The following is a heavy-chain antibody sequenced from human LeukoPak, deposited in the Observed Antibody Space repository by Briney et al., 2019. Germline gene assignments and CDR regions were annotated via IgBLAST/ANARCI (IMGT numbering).Heavy chain of an antibody. V-gene: IGHV3-23*01. D-gene: IGHD3-22*01. J-gene: IGHJ4*02. CDR3: AKPLGGNHFDRPFDY. CDR2: ISSGGNT. CDR1: GFSFSDNA. Sequence: GGSLILSCAASGFSFSDNAMTWVRQAPGKGLEWVAVISSGGNTKYADSERGRFSISRDNSKNTLYLQMNSLRAEDTAVYYCAKPLGGNHFDRPFDYWGQGTLVTVSS.